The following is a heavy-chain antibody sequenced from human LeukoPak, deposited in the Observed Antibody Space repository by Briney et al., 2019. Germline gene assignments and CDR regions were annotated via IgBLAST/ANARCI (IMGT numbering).Heavy chain of an antibody. CDR1: GGSISSGGYY. Sequence: SQTLSLTCTVSGGSISSGGYYWSWIRQPAGKGLEWIGRIYTSGSTNYNPSLKSRVTISVDTSKNQFSLKLSSVTAADTAVYYCARQPFYYDGQVDAFDIWGQGTMVTVSS. V-gene: IGHV4-61*02. CDR2: IYTSGST. J-gene: IGHJ3*02. CDR3: ARQPFYYDGQVDAFDI. D-gene: IGHD3-22*01.